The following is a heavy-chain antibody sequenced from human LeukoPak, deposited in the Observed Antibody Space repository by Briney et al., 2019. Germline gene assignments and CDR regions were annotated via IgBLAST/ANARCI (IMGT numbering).Heavy chain of an antibody. Sequence: GGSLRLSCAASGFTFSSYGMHWVRQAPGKGLEWVAVISYDGSNKYYADSVKGRFTISRDNSKNTLYLQMSSLRAEDTAVYYCAKLAVAGNNAFDIWGQGTMVTVSS. D-gene: IGHD6-19*01. CDR1: GFTFSSYG. CDR2: ISYDGSNK. CDR3: AKLAVAGNNAFDI. V-gene: IGHV3-30*18. J-gene: IGHJ3*02.